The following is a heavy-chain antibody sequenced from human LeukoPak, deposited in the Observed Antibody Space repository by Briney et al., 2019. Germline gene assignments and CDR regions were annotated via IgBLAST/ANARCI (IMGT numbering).Heavy chain of an antibody. J-gene: IGHJ4*02. CDR2: IYSGGST. Sequence: GGSLRLSCAASGFTVSSNYMSWVRQAPGKGLEWVSVIYSGGSTYYADSVKGRFTISRDNSKNTLYLQMNSLRAEDTAVYHCARDGITMVRGATGREFRFDYWGQGTLVTVSS. CDR3: ARDGITMVRGATGREFRFDY. CDR1: GFTVSSNY. V-gene: IGHV3-66*01. D-gene: IGHD3-10*01.